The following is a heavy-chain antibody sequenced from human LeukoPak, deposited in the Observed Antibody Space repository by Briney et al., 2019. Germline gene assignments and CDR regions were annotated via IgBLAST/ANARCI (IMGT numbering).Heavy chain of an antibody. Sequence: GGSLRLSCAASGFTFSSSSMNWVRQAPGKGLEYVSSISPSSSYIYYADSVKGRFTISRDDAKNSLFLQMNSLRAEDTAVYYCAREGGYCSGGSCRFFDYWGQGTLVTVSS. CDR3: AREGGYCSGGSCRFFDY. J-gene: IGHJ4*02. CDR2: ISPSSSYI. D-gene: IGHD2-15*01. CDR1: GFTFSSSS. V-gene: IGHV3-21*06.